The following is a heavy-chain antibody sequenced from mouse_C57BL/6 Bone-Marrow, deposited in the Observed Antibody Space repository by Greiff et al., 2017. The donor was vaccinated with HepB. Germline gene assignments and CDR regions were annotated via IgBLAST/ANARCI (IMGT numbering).Heavy chain of an antibody. CDR1: GYTFTSYW. J-gene: IGHJ2*01. CDR3: ARGGGYDDGGDYFDY. Sequence: VQLQQPGAEPAKPGASVKLSCKASGYTFTSYWMHWVKQRPGRGLEWIGRIDPNSGGTKYNEKFKSKGTLTVDKPSSTAYMQLSSLTSEDSAVYYCARGGGYDDGGDYFDYWGQGTTLTVSS. V-gene: IGHV1-72*01. D-gene: IGHD2-2*01. CDR2: IDPNSGGT.